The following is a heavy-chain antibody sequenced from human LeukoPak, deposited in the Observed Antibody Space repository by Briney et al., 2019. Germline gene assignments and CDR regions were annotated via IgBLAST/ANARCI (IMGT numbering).Heavy chain of an antibody. CDR2: INHSGST. CDR3: ARERGVGATGY. V-gene: IGHV4-34*01. Sequence: SETLSLTCAVCGGSFSGYYWSWIRQPPGKGLEWIGEINHSGSTNYNPSLKSRVTIPVDTSKNQFSLKLSSATAADKALYNCARERGVGATGYWGQGTLVTVSS. D-gene: IGHD1-26*01. J-gene: IGHJ4*02. CDR1: GGSFSGYY.